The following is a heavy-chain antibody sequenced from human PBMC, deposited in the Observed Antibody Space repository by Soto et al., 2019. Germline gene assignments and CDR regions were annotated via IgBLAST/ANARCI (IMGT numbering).Heavy chain of an antibody. CDR2: ISTSGST. CDR1: GGSVTSRSYY. CDR3: ATIGIVGATSVDY. J-gene: IGHJ4*02. V-gene: IGHV4-61*01. Sequence: PSETLSLTCTVSGGSVTSRSYYWSWIRQPPGKGLEWIGYISTSGSTNYNPSLKSRVTIPLDTSKNQFSLKLSSVTAADTAVYFCATIGIVGATSVDYWGQGTLVTSPQ. D-gene: IGHD1-26*01.